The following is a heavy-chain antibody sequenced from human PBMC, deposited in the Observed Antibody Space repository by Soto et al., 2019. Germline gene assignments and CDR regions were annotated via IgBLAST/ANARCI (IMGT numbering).Heavy chain of an antibody. CDR1: GFTFSSNW. J-gene: IGHJ4*02. V-gene: IGHV3-74*01. D-gene: IGHD6-13*01. CDR3: ARVAVGSYYFDY. Sequence: EVQLVESGGGLVQPGGSLRLSCAASGFTFSSNWMHWVRQAPGKGLVWVSRVNPDGSDTSYADSVKGRFTISRDNAKNTLYLQMNSLRAEDTAVYYCARVAVGSYYFDYWGQGTLLTVSS. CDR2: VNPDGSDT.